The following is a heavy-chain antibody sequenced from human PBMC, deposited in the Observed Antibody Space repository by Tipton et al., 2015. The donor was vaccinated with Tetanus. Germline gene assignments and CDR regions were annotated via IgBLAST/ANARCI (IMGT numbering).Heavy chain of an antibody. V-gene: IGHV4-31*03. J-gene: IGHJ3*01. CDR3: AGDQLAYGGRDARDV. D-gene: IGHD4-23*01. CDR2: IYYNGST. CDR1: GGSLTRGSYY. Sequence: TLSLTCTVSGGSLTRGSYYWSWIRQHPEKGLEWIGNIYYNGSTYYNPSLASRVTISLDTSNDQFYLKMSSATAADTAGYYSAGDQLAYGGRDARDVWGQGTVVTVSS.